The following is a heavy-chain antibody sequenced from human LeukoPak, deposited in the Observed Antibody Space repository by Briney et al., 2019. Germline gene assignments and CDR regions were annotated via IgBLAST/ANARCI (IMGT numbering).Heavy chain of an antibody. CDR3: ARSDSSGGNY. D-gene: IGHD3-22*01. CDR2: ISYDGSNK. Sequence: GGSLRLSCAGSGYTFSTYAMHWVRQAPGKGLEWVVVISYDGSNKYYADSVKGRFTISRDNSKNTLYLQMNSLRAEDTAVYYCARSDSSGGNYWGPGTLVTVSS. J-gene: IGHJ4*02. CDR1: GYTFSTYA. V-gene: IGHV3-30-3*01.